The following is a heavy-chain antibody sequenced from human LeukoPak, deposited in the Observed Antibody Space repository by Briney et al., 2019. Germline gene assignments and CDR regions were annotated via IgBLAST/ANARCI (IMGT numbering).Heavy chain of an antibody. J-gene: IGHJ4*02. Sequence: KISCKGSGYRFTSYWIGWVRQMPGKGLEWMGIIFPGGSDTRYSPSFQGQVTISVDKSKSTAYLQWSSLEASDSAMYYCATAYCGSATCYTGLEHWGQGTQVIVSS. V-gene: IGHV5-51*01. CDR1: GYRFTSYW. CDR3: ATAYCGSATCYTGLEH. D-gene: IGHD2-2*02. CDR2: IFPGGSDT.